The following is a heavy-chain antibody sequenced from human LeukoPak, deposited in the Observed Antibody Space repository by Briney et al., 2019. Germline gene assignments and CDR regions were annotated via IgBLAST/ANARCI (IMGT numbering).Heavy chain of an antibody. Sequence: PSETLSLTCTVSGGSFSSGGYYWSWIRQHPGKGLEWIGYIYYSGSTYYNPSLKSRVTISVDTSKNQFSLKLSSVTAADTAVYYCARAGRGYSYSLDYWGQGTLVTVSS. J-gene: IGHJ4*02. D-gene: IGHD5-18*01. CDR2: IYYSGST. CDR1: GGSFSSGGYY. V-gene: IGHV4-31*03. CDR3: ARAGRGYSYSLDY.